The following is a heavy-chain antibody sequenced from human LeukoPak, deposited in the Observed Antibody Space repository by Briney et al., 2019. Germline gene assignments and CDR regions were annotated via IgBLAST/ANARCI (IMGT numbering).Heavy chain of an antibody. J-gene: IGHJ2*01. CDR3: AKDMSSGGGWFNWYFDL. CDR2: SGWNSGTI. V-gene: IGHV3-9*01. D-gene: IGHD6-19*01. CDR1: GFTFDDYA. Sequence: GRSPRLSCAASGFTFDDYAMHWVRQVPGKGLEWVSGSGWNSGTIDYADSVKGRFTISRDNAKNSLYLQMTSLRPEDTAFYYCAKDMSSGGGWFNWYFDLWGRGTLVTVSS.